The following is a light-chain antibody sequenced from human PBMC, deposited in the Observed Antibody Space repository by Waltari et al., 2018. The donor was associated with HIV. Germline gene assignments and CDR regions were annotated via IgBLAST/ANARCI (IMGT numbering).Light chain of an antibody. CDR1: RSVLSISNDRNC. CDR3: QQYYTTPLT. J-gene: IGKJ4*01. V-gene: IGKV4-1*01. Sequence: DLVMTQSPASLVVSLGDGATINCKSSRSVLSISNDRNCLSWYQQKSGQPPRLLIYWTSSRESGVPARFSGSGSRTDFTLTINSLQGEDVAVYCCQQYYTTPLTFGGGTKVEIK. CDR2: WTS.